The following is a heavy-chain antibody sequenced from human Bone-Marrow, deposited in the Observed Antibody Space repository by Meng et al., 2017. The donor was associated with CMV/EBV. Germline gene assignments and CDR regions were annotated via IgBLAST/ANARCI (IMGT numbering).Heavy chain of an antibody. CDR2: INHSGST. J-gene: IGHJ4*02. V-gene: IGHV4-34*01. CDR1: GGSFSGYY. D-gene: IGHD4-11*01. CDR3: ASHQTQWAITTHFHY. Sequence: SETLSLTCAVYGGSFSGYYWSWIRQPPGKGLEWIGEINHSGSTKYYPSLKSRVTISVYTSKNQFSLKLSSVTAAGTTVYYCASHQTQWAITTHFHYWGQGTLVTVSS.